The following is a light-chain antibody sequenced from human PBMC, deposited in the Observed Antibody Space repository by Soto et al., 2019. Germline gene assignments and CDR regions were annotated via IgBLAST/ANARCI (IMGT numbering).Light chain of an antibody. Sequence: QSLLTQPASVSGSPGQSITISCTGTSSDVGAYNYVSWYQQQSGKAPKLLIHELSSRPAGVYDRSSGSKSGNTASLTISGLQAEDEADYYCSAFATSRAYVFGIGTKVTVL. CDR3: SAFATSRAYV. V-gene: IGLV2-14*01. CDR1: SSDVGAYNY. CDR2: ELS. J-gene: IGLJ1*01.